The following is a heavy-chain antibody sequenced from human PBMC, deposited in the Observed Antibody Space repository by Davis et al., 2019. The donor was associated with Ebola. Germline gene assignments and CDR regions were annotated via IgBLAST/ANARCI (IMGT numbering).Heavy chain of an antibody. Sequence: GESLKISCAASGFTLSGYDMNWVRQAPGKGLQWVAVIWDDGSNKYYADSVKGRFTVSRDNAKNSLSLQMNSPRADDTAMYYCARVDASSAFDVWGQGTMVTVSS. CDR3: ARVDASSAFDV. V-gene: IGHV3-33*01. CDR2: IWDDGSNK. CDR1: GFTLSGYD. J-gene: IGHJ3*01.